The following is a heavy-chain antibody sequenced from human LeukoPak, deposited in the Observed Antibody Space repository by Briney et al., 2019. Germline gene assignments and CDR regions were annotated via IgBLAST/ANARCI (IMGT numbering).Heavy chain of an antibody. D-gene: IGHD2-2*02. J-gene: IGHJ4*02. CDR1: GFTFRSYA. CDR2: ISYDGSNK. Sequence: GGSLRLSCVASGFTFRSYAMSWVRQAPGKGLDWVAVISYDGSNKYYADSVKGRFTISRDNSKNTLYLQMDSLRAEDTAVYSCARGPYCTSPNCYNPAGYWGQGTLVTVSS. CDR3: ARGPYCTSPNCYNPAGY. V-gene: IGHV3-30-3*01.